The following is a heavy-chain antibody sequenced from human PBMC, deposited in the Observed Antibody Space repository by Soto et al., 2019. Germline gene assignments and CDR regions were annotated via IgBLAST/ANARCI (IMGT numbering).Heavy chain of an antibody. Sequence: PSETLSLTCAVYGGSFSGYYWTWIRQPPGTGLEWIGEINHSGSTNYNPSLKSRVTISVDTSKNRFSLKLTSVTAADTAVYYCARDKTTGLFDYWGQGTLVTVSS. CDR3: ARDKTTGLFDY. V-gene: IGHV4-34*01. J-gene: IGHJ4*02. CDR2: INHSGST. D-gene: IGHD1-7*01. CDR1: GGSFSGYY.